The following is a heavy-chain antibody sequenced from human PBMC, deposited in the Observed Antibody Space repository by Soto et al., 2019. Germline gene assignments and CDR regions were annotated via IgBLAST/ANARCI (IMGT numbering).Heavy chain of an antibody. CDR1: GGSISSGDYY. V-gene: IGHV4-30-4*01. Sequence: PSETLSLTCTVSGGSISSGDYYWSWIRQPPGKGLERIGYIYYSGSTYYNPSLKSRVTISVDTSKNQFSLKLSSVTAADTAVYYCARKEDGGKPNEASDYWGQGTLVTVSS. CDR3: ARKEDGGKPNEASDY. CDR2: IYYSGST. D-gene: IGHD2-15*01. J-gene: IGHJ4*02.